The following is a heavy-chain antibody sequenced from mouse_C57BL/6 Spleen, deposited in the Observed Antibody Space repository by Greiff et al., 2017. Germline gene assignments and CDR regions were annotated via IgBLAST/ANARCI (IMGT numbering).Heavy chain of an antibody. CDR1: GYTFSSYG. CDR3: ARDDYHCSSSVYDFGC. CDR2: ISDGGGGT. Sequence: EVLLLQPGAGLVKPGASVKLSCAASGYTFSSYGMHWVRQSPGRGLEWVGTISDGGGGTKYPENVKGRVTITGDKANSTLYLQLSRLKSEDTAMYYCARDDYHCSSSVYDFGCRGKGATLTVS. J-gene: IGHJ2*01. D-gene: IGHD1-1*01. V-gene: IGHV5-4*01.